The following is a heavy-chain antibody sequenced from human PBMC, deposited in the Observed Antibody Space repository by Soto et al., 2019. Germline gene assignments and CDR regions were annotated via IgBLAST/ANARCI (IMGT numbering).Heavy chain of an antibody. CDR1: GGSISSGGYY. V-gene: IGHV4-31*03. CDR3: ARGGGREALGYCSSTSCTYYMDV. J-gene: IGHJ6*03. D-gene: IGHD2-2*01. CDR2: IYYSGST. Sequence: PSETLSLTCTVSGGSISSGGYYWSWIRQHPGKGLEWIGYIYYSGSTYYNPSLKSRVTISVDTSKNQFSLKLSSVTAADTAVYYCARGGGREALGYCSSTSCTYYMDVWGKGTTVTVSS.